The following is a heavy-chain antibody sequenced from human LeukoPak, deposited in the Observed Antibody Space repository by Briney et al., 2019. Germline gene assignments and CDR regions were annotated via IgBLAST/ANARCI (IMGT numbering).Heavy chain of an antibody. CDR1: GYTFTTSD. Sequence: ASVKVSCKASGYTFTTSDINWVRQAPGQGLQWMGWMNPNSGNAVYAQKFQGRVTMTRSTSINTAYMELSSLRSEDTAVYYCATDLAVRGVIDYWGQGTLVTVSS. J-gene: IGHJ4*02. V-gene: IGHV1-8*01. CDR2: MNPNSGNA. D-gene: IGHD3-10*01. CDR3: ATDLAVRGVIDY.